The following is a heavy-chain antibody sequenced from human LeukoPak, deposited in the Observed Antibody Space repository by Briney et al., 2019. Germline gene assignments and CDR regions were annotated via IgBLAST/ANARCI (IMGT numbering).Heavy chain of an antibody. CDR3: ARDLGNDFWSGYLYYYGMDV. D-gene: IGHD3-3*01. CDR1: GGTFSSYA. J-gene: IGHJ6*02. V-gene: IGHV1-69*01. CDR2: IIPIFGTA. Sequence: GSSVKVSCKAPGGTFSSYAISWVRQAPGQGLEWMGGIIPIFGTANYAQKFQGRVTITANESTSTAYMELSSLRSEDTAVYYCARDLGNDFWSGYLYYYGMDVWGQGTTVTVSS.